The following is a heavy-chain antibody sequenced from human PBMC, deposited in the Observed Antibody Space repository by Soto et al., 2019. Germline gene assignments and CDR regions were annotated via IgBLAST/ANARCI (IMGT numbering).Heavy chain of an antibody. D-gene: IGHD2-2*02. V-gene: IGHV4-39*01. CDR3: SRQVPDAIRLGWFDP. CDR2: IYYSGRT. CDR1: GGSISRSTYY. J-gene: IGHJ5*02. Sequence: PSETLSLTCTVSGGSISRSTYYWGWIRQPPGKGLEWIGSIYYSGRTYYRPSLKSLVTISVDTSKNQFSLKLSSVTAADTAVYYCSRQVPDAIRLGWFDPWGQGTLVTVSS.